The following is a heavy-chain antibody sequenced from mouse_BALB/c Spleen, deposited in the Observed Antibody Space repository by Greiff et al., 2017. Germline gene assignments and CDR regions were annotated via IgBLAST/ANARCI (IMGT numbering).Heavy chain of an antibody. D-gene: IGHD2-14*01. CDR2: ISYDGSN. V-gene: IGHV3-6*02. Sequence: EVQLVESGPGLVKPSQSLSLTCSVTGYSITSGYYWNWIRQFPGNKLEWMGYISYDGSNNYNPSLKNRISITRDTSKNQFFLKLNSVTTEDTATYYCARVDRYALGLDYWGQGTTLTVSS. J-gene: IGHJ2*01. CDR1: GYSITSGYY. CDR3: ARVDRYALGLDY.